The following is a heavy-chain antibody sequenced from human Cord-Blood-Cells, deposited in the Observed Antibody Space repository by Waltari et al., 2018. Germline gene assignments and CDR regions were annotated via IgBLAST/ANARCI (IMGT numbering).Heavy chain of an antibody. CDR1: GGSISSSNW. V-gene: IGHV4-4*02. CDR2: IYHSGST. D-gene: IGHD3-3*01. Sequence: QVQLQESGPGLVKPSGTLSLTCAVSGGSISSSNWWSWVRQPPGKGLEWIGEIYHSGSTNYNPSLKSRVTISVDKSKNQFSLKLSSVTAADTAVYYCARDQGHYDFWSGYLDAFDIWGQGTMVTVSS. CDR3: ARDQGHYDFWSGYLDAFDI. J-gene: IGHJ3*02.